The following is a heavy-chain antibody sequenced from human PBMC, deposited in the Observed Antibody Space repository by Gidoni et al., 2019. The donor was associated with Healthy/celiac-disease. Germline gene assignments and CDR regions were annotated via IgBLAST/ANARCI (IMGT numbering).Heavy chain of an antibody. CDR1: GYSFTRYW. J-gene: IGHJ6*02. V-gene: IGHV5-51*01. D-gene: IGHD2-2*01. CDR2: IYPGDSGT. CDR3: ARHPVVPAVAYGMDV. Sequence: EVQLVQSGAEVKKPGASLTISCKGSGYSFTRYWIGWVRQMPGKGLEWMGSIYPGDSGTRYSPSFQGQVTISADKSISTAYLQWSSLKASDTAMYYCARHPVVPAVAYGMDVWGQGTTVTVSS.